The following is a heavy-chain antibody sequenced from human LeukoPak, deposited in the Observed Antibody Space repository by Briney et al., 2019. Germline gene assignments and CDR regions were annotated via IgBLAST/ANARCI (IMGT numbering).Heavy chain of an antibody. D-gene: IGHD5-24*01. CDR1: GFTFTLYV. V-gene: IGHV3-23*01. J-gene: IGHJ4*02. CDR3: AREMATI. Sequence: GGSLRLSCAASGFTFTLYVMSWVRQAPGKGLEWVSGITGSGGSTYYADSVKGRFTISRDNSKNTLYLQLSSLRAEDTAVYYCAREMATIRGQGTLVTVSS. CDR2: ITGSGGST.